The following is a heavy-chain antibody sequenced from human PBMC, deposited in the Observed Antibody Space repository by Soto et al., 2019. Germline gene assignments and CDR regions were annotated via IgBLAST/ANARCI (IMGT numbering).Heavy chain of an antibody. CDR1: GGSITSGTYY. D-gene: IGHD3-9*01. J-gene: IGHJ5*02. V-gene: IGHV4-61*01. CDR2: IYYRGTT. CDR3: ARGYDILNS. Sequence: SETLSLTCTVSGGSITSGTYYWSWLRQPPGKGLEWIAYIYYRGTTNFNPSLESRVTISIGASKNQFSLKLSSVTAADTAVYYCARGYDILNSWGQGTLVTVSS.